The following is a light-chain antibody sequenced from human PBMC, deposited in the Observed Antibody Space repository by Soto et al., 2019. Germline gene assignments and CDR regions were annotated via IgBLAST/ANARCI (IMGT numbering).Light chain of an antibody. CDR3: PQYNKWPIT. CDR2: YTS. Sequence: IVLTQSPATLSVSPGQRASLSCRASQSVSTTVAWYHQKPGQAPRLLIYYTSTWATGFPARFRGGGSGTEFTLTISSLQSEESAFYYCPQYNKWPITFGQGARMEIK. V-gene: IGKV3-15*01. CDR1: QSVSTT. J-gene: IGKJ5*01.